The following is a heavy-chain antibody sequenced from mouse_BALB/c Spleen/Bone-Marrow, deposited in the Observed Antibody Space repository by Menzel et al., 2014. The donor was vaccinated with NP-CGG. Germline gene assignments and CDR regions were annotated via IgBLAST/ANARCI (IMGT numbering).Heavy chain of an antibody. D-gene: IGHD2-4*01. J-gene: IGHJ1*01. V-gene: IGHV1S41*01. CDR2: FAPGSGNT. CDR1: GYTFTSYW. CDR3: ARGRSTVITTWYFDV. Sequence: DLVKPGASVKLSCKASGYTFTSYWINWIKQRPGQGLEWIGRFAPGSGNTYYNEMFKGKATLTVDTSSSTAYIQLNSLSSEDSAVYFCARGRSTVITTWYFDVWGAGTTVTVSS.